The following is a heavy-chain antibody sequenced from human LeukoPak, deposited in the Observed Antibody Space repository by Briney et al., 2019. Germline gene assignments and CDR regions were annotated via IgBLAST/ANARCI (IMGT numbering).Heavy chain of an antibody. CDR2: INGDGSST. CDR1: GFTFGGYC. Sequence: VGSLRLSCAASGFTFGGYCMHWVRQAPGKGLVWVSRINGDGSSTSYADSVKGRFTISRYNAMSTLYLQLNSLRAEDTAVYCCSRAKGVAGSAGDNWFDAWGQGALVTVSS. J-gene: IGHJ5*02. CDR3: SRAKGVAGSAGDNWFDA. D-gene: IGHD6-19*01. V-gene: IGHV3-74*01.